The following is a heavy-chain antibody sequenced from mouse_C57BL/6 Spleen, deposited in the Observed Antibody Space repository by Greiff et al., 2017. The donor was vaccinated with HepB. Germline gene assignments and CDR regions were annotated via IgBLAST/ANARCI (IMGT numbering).Heavy chain of an antibody. Sequence: VQLVESGAELMKPGASVKISCKASGYTFTGYGIDWVKQKPGQGLEWIGDIFPGSGSTKYNEKFKGKATFTADTSSNTAYMQLSSLTAEDSALYGCGKRYFGFGYWGKGITVTVSS. J-gene: IGHJ2*01. V-gene: IGHV1-9*01. CDR1: GYTFTGYG. CDR3: GKRYFGFGY. D-gene: IGHD1-1*01. CDR2: IFPGSGST.